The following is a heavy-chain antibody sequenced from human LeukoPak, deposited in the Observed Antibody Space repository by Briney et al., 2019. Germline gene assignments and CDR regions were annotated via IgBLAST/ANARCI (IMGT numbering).Heavy chain of an antibody. J-gene: IGHJ5*02. Sequence: ASVKVSCKAPGYTFTGYYMHWVRQAPGQGLEWMGGIIPIFGTANYAQKFQGRVTITADKSTSTAYMELSSLRSEDTAVYYCAEIAAAGNWFDPWGQGTLVTVSS. CDR1: GYTFTGYY. D-gene: IGHD6-13*01. CDR2: IIPIFGTA. V-gene: IGHV1-69*06. CDR3: AEIAAAGNWFDP.